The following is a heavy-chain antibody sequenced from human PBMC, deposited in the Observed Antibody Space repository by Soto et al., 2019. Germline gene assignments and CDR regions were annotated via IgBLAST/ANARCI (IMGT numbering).Heavy chain of an antibody. CDR2: TYYRSKWYN. V-gene: IGHV6-1*01. CDR1: GDSVSSNSAA. Sequence: SQTLSLTCAISGDSVSSNSAAWNWIRQSPSRGLEWLGGTYYRSKWYNDYAVSVKSRITINPDTSKNQFSLQLNYVTPEDTAVYYCARDLAQPWAHGGDYYYYYGMDVWGQGTTVTVSS. CDR3: ARDLAQPWAHGGDYYYYYGMDV. J-gene: IGHJ6*02. D-gene: IGHD2-15*01.